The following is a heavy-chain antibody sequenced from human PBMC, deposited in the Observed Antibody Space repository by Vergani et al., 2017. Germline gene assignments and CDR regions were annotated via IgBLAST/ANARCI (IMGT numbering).Heavy chain of an antibody. CDR1: GFTLSSYW. J-gene: IGHJ4*02. CDR2: IKEDGSEK. Sequence: EVQLVESGGGLVQPGGSLRLSCAASGFTLSSYWMSWVRQAAGKGLEWVANIKEDGSEKFYVDSVRGRFVISRDNAKNSLYLQLNSLRAEDTAVYYCARVEGDSGIYWGQGTLVTVSS. CDR3: ARVEGDSGIY. V-gene: IGHV3-7*01. D-gene: IGHD5-12*01.